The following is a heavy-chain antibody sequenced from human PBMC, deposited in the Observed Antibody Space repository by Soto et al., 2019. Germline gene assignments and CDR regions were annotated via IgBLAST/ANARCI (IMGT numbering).Heavy chain of an antibody. J-gene: IGHJ4*02. V-gene: IGHV3-74*01. CDR2: INSDGSST. Sequence: EVQLVESGGGLVQPGGSLRLSCAASGFTFSSYWMHWVRQAPGKGLVWVSRINSDGSSTTYADSVKGRFTISRDNAKNTLYLQMNSLRAEDTAVYHCARGWIQLWPFDYWGQGTLVTVSS. CDR3: ARGWIQLWPFDY. CDR1: GFTFSSYW. D-gene: IGHD5-18*01.